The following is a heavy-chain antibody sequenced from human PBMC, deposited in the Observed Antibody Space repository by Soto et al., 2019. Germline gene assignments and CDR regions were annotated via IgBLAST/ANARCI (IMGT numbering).Heavy chain of an antibody. Sequence: SETLSLTCTVSGSSIGSYHWNWIRQSPGRGLEWIGNIYYSGTTNYNLSLKSRVVISVDTSNNQFSLRLSSVTAADTAVYYCSRDLAGCSGPNCYSSLDVWGQGTTVTVYS. V-gene: IGHV4-59*01. CDR3: SRDLAGCSGPNCYSSLDV. J-gene: IGHJ6*02. D-gene: IGHD2-15*01. CDR1: GSSIGSYH. CDR2: IYYSGTT.